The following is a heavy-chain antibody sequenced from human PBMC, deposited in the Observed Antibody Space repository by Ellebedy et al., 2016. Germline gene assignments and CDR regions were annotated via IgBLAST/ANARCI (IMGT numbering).Heavy chain of an antibody. CDR2: VKSKTDGATT. J-gene: IGHJ4*02. CDR3: VTAVWSGSYAHFDY. Sequence: GESLKISXAASGFTFSNAWMNCVRQAPGKGLEWVGRVKSKTDGATTDYAAPVKGRFIISRDDSKDTLYLQMNSLKTEDTAVYYCVTAVWSGSYAHFDYWGQGTLVTVSS. V-gene: IGHV3-15*07. D-gene: IGHD1-26*01. CDR1: GFTFSNAW.